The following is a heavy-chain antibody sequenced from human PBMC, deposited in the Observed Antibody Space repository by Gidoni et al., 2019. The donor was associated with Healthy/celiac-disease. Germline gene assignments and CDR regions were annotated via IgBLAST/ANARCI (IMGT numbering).Heavy chain of an antibody. Sequence: QVQLQQSGPGLVKPSQTLSLTCAISGDSVSRNSAAWNWIRQSPSRGLEWLGRTYYRSKWYNDYAVSVKSRITINPDTSKIQFSLQLNSVTPEDTAVYYCARDAPYSSSWYAVPGAFDIWGQGTMVTVSS. D-gene: IGHD6-13*01. CDR3: ARDAPYSSSWYAVPGAFDI. V-gene: IGHV6-1*01. CDR1: GDSVSRNSAA. J-gene: IGHJ3*02. CDR2: TYYRSKWYN.